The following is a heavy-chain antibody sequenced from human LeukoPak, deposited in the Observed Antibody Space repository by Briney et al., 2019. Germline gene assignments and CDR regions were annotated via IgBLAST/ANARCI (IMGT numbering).Heavy chain of an antibody. CDR1: GITFTDHG. V-gene: IGHV3-23*01. Sequence: PGGSLRLSCAASGITFTDHGLSWVRPAPGKGLEWVSSISVSGGVTLYADSVKGRFVISRDNSRSRVYLEMNRLRAEDTAVYYCAKGFDFWRGLYYFDHWGQGTLVTVSS. J-gene: IGHJ4*02. D-gene: IGHD3-3*01. CDR2: ISVSGGVT. CDR3: AKGFDFWRGLYYFDH.